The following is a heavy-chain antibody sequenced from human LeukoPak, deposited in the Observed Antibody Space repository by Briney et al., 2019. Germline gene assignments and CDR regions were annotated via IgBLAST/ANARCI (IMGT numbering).Heavy chain of an antibody. J-gene: IGHJ3*02. CDR2: ISGSGGST. CDR3: AREIGTPAKPLDI. D-gene: IGHD2/OR15-2a*01. V-gene: IGHV3-23*01. Sequence: GRSRRLAWAASGFTLSRYAMSWVRQAPGEWLGWVSAISGSGGSTYYTGSVKGRFTISRDNSKNTLSLQMNSLRAEDTAVYYCAREIGTPAKPLDIWGQGTMVTVSS. CDR1: GFTLSRYA.